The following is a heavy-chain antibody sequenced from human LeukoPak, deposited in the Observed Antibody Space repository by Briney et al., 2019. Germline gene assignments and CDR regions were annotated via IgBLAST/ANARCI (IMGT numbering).Heavy chain of an antibody. CDR2: IYASGST. CDR1: GDSISSYY. D-gene: IGHD4-11*01. J-gene: IGHJ5*02. CDR3: ARDKRDYNNSLTVNWFDP. V-gene: IGHV4-4*07. Sequence: PSETLSLTCTVSGDSISSYYWSWIRQPAGKGLEWIGRIYASGSTNYNPSLKSRVTMSVDPSKSQFSLRLSSVTAADTAVYYCARDKRDYNNSLTVNWFDPCGQGTLVTVSS.